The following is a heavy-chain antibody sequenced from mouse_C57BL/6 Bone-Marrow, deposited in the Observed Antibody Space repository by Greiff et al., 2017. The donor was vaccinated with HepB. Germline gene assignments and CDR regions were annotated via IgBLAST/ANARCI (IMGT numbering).Heavy chain of an antibody. J-gene: IGHJ1*03. CDR2: ISDGGSYT. Sequence: EVKLVESGGGLVKPGGSLKLSCAASGFTFSSYAMSWVRQTPEKRLEWVATISDGGSYTYYPDNVKGRFTISRDNAKNNLYLQMSHLKSEDTAMYYCARDGVFYYGSSYWYFDVWGTGTTVTVSS. CDR3: ARDGVFYYGSSYWYFDV. V-gene: IGHV5-4*01. D-gene: IGHD1-1*01. CDR1: GFTFSSYA.